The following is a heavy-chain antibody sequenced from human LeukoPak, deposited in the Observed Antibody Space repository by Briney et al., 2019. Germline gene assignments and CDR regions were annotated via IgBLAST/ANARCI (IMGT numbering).Heavy chain of an antibody. V-gene: IGHV4-30-4*01. Sequence: PSQTLSLTCTVSGGSISSGDYYWSWIRQPPGKGLECIGYIYYSGSTHYNPSLKSRVTISVDTSKNQFSLKLSSVTAADTAVYYCARGQWLVPMDVWGQGTTGTVSS. CDR2: IYYSGST. J-gene: IGHJ6*02. CDR3: ARGQWLVPMDV. CDR1: GGSISSGDYY. D-gene: IGHD6-19*01.